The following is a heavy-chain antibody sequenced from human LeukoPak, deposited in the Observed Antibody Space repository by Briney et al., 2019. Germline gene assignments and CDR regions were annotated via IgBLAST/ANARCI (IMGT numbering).Heavy chain of an antibody. CDR2: IIPIFGTA. J-gene: IGHJ3*02. CDR1: GGTFSSYA. D-gene: IGHD2-15*01. V-gene: IGHV1-69*13. CDR3: ARDLWARHHCSGGSCYSFPTDAFDI. Sequence: APVKVSCKASGGTFSSYAISWVRQAPGQGLEWMGGIIPIFGTANYAQKFQGRVTITADESTSTAYMELSSLRSEDTAVYYCARDLWARHHCSGGSCYSFPTDAFDIWGQGTMVTVSS.